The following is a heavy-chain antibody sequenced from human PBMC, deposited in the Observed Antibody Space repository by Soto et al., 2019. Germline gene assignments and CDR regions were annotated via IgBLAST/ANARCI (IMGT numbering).Heavy chain of an antibody. CDR3: AIQRKYSSSWQSVLGIFDI. J-gene: IGHJ3*02. V-gene: IGHV4-39*01. Sequence: PSGSLSLTSTVSGGSICSSSYYWGWIRQPPGKGLEWIGSIYYSGSTYYNPSLKSRVTISVDTSKNQFSLKLSSVTAADTAVYYCAIQRKYSSSWQSVLGIFDIWGQGTMFPVSS. CDR1: GGSICSSSYY. CDR2: IYYSGST. D-gene: IGHD6-13*01.